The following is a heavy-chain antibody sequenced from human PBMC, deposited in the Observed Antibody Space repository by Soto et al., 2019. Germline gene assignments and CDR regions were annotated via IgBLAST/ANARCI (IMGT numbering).Heavy chain of an antibody. CDR1: GGSISSGGYY. J-gene: IGHJ6*02. V-gene: IGHV4-31*03. CDR3: ARAPIVVVAATNYYYGMDV. D-gene: IGHD2-15*01. Sequence: QVQLQESGPGLVKPSQTLSLTCTVSGGSISSGGYYWSWIRQHPGKGLEWIGYIYYSGSTYYNPSPKGRVTIPVDTSKNQFSLKLSSVTAADTAVYYCARAPIVVVAATNYYYGMDVWGQGTTVTVSS. CDR2: IYYSGST.